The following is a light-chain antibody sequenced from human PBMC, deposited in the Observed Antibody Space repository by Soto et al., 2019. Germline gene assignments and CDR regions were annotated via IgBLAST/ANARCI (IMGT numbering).Light chain of an antibody. CDR3: SSYTSTNFWV. CDR2: DVS. CDR1: SSDVGGYNY. V-gene: IGLV2-14*01. J-gene: IGLJ3*02. Sequence: QSALTQSASVSGSPGQSITISCTGTSSDVGGYNYVSWYQQHPGKAPKLIIYDVSNRPSGVSTRFSGSKSGNTASLTISGLQAEDEADYSCSSYTSTNFWVFGGGTKVPS.